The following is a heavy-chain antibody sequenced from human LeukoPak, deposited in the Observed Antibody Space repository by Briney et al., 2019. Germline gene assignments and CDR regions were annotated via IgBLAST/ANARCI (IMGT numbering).Heavy chain of an antibody. J-gene: IGHJ5*02. CDR1: GFTFSIYA. CDR3: ARVGPKNELDP. Sequence: GGSLRLSCAASGFTFSIYAMYWVRQAPGKGLEYVAAITTNGGSTYYANSVRGRFTISRDNSKNTLYLQMGSLRVEDMAMYYCARVGPKNELDPWGQGTLVTVSS. CDR2: ITTNGGST. V-gene: IGHV3-64*01.